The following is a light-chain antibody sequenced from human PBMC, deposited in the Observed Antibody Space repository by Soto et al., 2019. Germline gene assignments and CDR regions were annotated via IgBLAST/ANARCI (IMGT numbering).Light chain of an antibody. J-gene: IGKJ1*01. CDR1: QSVSSSY. V-gene: IGKV3-20*01. Sequence: TELTHPPGTLSFYTEERTKLSCSSSQSVSSSYLAWYQQKPGQAPRLLIYGASSRATGIPDRFSGSGSGTDFTLTTSRLEPEDFAVYYCQQYGSSPWTFGQGTKVDI. CDR3: QQYGSSPWT. CDR2: GAS.